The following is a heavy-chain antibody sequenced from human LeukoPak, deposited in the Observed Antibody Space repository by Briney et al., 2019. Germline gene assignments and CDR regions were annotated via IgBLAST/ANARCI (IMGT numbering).Heavy chain of an antibody. V-gene: IGHV4-59*01. CDR1: GDSISTYH. J-gene: IGHJ4*02. CDR3: ARDKRHSYGRYFDP. D-gene: IGHD5-18*01. CDR2: MQSTGNS. Sequence: SETLSPTCSVSGDSISTYHWNWIRKPPGKGLEWIGYMQSTGNSKYNPSLKNRVNIFIDMSKNQFVLNLRSVTAADTAVYYCARDKRHSYGRYFDPWGQGMLVTVSS.